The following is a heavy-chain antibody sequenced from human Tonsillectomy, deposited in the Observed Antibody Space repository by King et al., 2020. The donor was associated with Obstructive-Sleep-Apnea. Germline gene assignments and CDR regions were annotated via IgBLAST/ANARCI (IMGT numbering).Heavy chain of an antibody. J-gene: IGHJ1*01. CDR3: ARDYPYCGGDCHSEYFQH. V-gene: IGHV3-21*01. D-gene: IGHD2-21*02. CDR2: ISSSSRYI. CDR1: GFIFSAYT. Sequence: VQLVESGGGLVKPGGSLRLSCAASGFIFSAYTLNWFRQAPGRGLEWVSSISSSSRYIYYADSVKGRFTISRDNAKNSGYLQMNSLRAEDTAVYYCARDYPYCGGDCHSEYFQHWGQGTLVTVSS.